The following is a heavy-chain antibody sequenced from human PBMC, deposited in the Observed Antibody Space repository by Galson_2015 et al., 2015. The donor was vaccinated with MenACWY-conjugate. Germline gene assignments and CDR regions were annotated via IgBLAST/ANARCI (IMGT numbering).Heavy chain of an antibody. CDR3: ARLTGGRFDL. D-gene: IGHD7-27*01. Sequence: CKASGYTFPFHAMSWVRQATGQGLACLGWMNPNSGNTGYAQKFQGRVTMTRNTSITTAYMELSSLNSEDTAVYFCARLTGGRFDLWGQGTLVTVSS. V-gene: IGHV1-8*01. CDR2: MNPNSGNT. J-gene: IGHJ4*02. CDR1: GYTFPFHA.